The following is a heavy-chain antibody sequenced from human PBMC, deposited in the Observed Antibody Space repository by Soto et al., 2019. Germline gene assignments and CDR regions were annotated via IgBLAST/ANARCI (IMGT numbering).Heavy chain of an antibody. D-gene: IGHD3-22*01. CDR2: IFRYGMT. Sequence: QVQLQESGPGLVKPSGTVSLTCDVSGVSISSGNWWSWVRQPPGKGLEWIGEIFRYGMTTYYPSLRGRATISVDTSKNRFSLRVTSANAADTAIYYCVRLVYDRRLNYLYFDYWGRGALVTVSS. J-gene: IGHJ4*02. V-gene: IGHV4-4*02. CDR3: VRLVYDRRLNYLYFDY. CDR1: GVSISSGNW.